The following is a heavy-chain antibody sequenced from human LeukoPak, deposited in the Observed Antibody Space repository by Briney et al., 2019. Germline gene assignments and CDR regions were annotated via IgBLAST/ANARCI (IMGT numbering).Heavy chain of an antibody. CDR2: IYYSGST. CDR1: GGSISSSSYY. CDR3: ARARGQQLWIDP. D-gene: IGHD6-13*01. Sequence: PSETLSLTCTVSGGSISSSSYYWGWIRQPPGKGLEWIGYIYYSGSTNYNPSLKSRVTISVDTSKNQFSLKLSSVTAADTAVYYCARARGQQLWIDPWGQGTLVTVSS. J-gene: IGHJ5*02. V-gene: IGHV4-39*07.